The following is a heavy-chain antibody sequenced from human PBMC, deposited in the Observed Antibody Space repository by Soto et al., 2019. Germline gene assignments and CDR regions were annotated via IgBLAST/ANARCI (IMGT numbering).Heavy chain of an antibody. CDR2: ISSSSSYI. V-gene: IGHV3-21*01. CDR3: AITPPGLEWLLNWFDP. D-gene: IGHD3-3*01. J-gene: IGHJ5*02. Sequence: GGSLRLSCAASGFTFSSYSMNWVRQAPGKGLEWVSSISSSSSYIYYADSVKGRFTISRDNAKNSLYLQMNSLRAEDTAVYYCAITPPGLEWLLNWFDPWGQGTLVTVSS. CDR1: GFTFSSYS.